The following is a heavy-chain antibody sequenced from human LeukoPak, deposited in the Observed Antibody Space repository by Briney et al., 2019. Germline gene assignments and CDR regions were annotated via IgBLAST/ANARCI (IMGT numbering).Heavy chain of an antibody. J-gene: IGHJ4*02. CDR2: IIPIFGTA. Sequence: SVKVSCKASGGTFSSYDISWVRHAPGQGLEWMGGIIPIFGTANYAQKFQGRVTITADESTSTAYMELSSLRSEDTAVYYCARSLGYGDYSQAFDYWGQGTLVTVSS. CDR3: ARSLGYGDYSQAFDY. CDR1: GGTFSSYD. V-gene: IGHV1-69*13. D-gene: IGHD4-17*01.